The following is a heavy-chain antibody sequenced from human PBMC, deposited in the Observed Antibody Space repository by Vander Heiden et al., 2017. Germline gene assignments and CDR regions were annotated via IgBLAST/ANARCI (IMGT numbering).Heavy chain of an antibody. V-gene: IGHV4-39*01. D-gene: IGHD3-16*01. CDR3: ARRSRWGDPY. CDR1: GGSISSSSYY. J-gene: IGHJ4*02. CDR2: IYYSGST. Sequence: QLQLQESGPGLVKPSETLSLTCTVSGGSISSSSYYWGWIRQPPGKGLEWIGSIYYSGSTDDNPSLKSRVTISVDTSKNQFSLKMSSVTAADTAVYYCARRSRWGDPYWGQGTLVTVSS.